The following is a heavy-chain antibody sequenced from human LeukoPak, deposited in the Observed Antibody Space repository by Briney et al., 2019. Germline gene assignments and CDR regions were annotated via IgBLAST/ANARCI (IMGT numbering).Heavy chain of an antibody. V-gene: IGHV3-15*07. Sequence: GGSLRLSCATSGFTFSNAWMNWVRQAPGKGLEWVGRIRSNSDGGTIDYAAPVKGRFTLSRDDSKTTLYLQMNSLRAEDTAVYYCATKVVPAAIRRKFSADFDYWGQGTLVTVSS. CDR2: IRSNSDGGTI. CDR3: ATKVVPAAIRRKFSADFDY. J-gene: IGHJ4*02. CDR1: GFTFSNAW. D-gene: IGHD2-2*02.